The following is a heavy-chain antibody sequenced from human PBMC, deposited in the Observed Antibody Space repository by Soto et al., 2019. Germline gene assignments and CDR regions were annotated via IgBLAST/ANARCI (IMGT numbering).Heavy chain of an antibody. CDR3: ARDGYILTVYYIRYYYYGMDV. V-gene: IGHV1-46*01. J-gene: IGHJ6*02. CDR1: GYTFTSYY. D-gene: IGHD3-9*01. CDR2: INPSGGST. Sequence: ASVKVSCKASGYTFTSYYMHWVRQAPGQGLEWMGIINPSGGSTSYAQKFQGRVTMTRDTSTSTVYMELSSLRSEDTAVYYCARDGYILTVYYIRYYYYGMDVWGQGPTVTVSS.